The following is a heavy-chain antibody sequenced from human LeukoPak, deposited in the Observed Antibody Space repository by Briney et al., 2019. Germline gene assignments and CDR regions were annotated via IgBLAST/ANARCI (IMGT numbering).Heavy chain of an antibody. V-gene: IGHV3-23*01. J-gene: IGHJ4*02. Sequence: GGSLRLSCAASGFTFSSYAMSWVRQAPGKGLEWVSVISGSGGNTYYADSVKGRFTISRDNSKNTLYLQMNSLRAEDTAVYYCARGGGGIAVAGYDYWGQGTLVTVSS. CDR2: ISGSGGNT. D-gene: IGHD6-19*01. CDR3: ARGGGGIAVAGYDY. CDR1: GFTFSSYA.